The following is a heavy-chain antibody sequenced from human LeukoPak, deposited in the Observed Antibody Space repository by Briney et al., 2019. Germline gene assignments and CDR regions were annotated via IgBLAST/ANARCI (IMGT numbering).Heavy chain of an antibody. Sequence: GGSLRLSCAASGFTFSSYWMHWVRQAPGKGLVWVSRINSDGSSTSYADSVKGRFTISRDNAKNTLYLQMNSLRAEDTAVYYCARDSHYYDSSGYLDAFDIWGQETMVTVSS. D-gene: IGHD3-22*01. V-gene: IGHV3-74*01. J-gene: IGHJ3*02. CDR3: ARDSHYYDSSGYLDAFDI. CDR2: INSDGSST. CDR1: GFTFSSYW.